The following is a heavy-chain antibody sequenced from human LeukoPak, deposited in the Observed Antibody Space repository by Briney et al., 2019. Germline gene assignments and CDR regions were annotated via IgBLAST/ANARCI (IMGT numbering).Heavy chain of an antibody. CDR1: GFTVSSNY. J-gene: IGHJ4*02. D-gene: IGHD6-13*01. Sequence: GGSLRLSCVVSGFTVSSNYMSWVRQAPGKGLEWVSMFYSGGSTFYADSVKGRFTIARDSSKNTLYLQMNSLRAEDTAVYYCAREAAAGNGYDYWGQGTLVTVSS. CDR3: AREAAAGNGYDY. V-gene: IGHV3-66*01. CDR2: FYSGGST.